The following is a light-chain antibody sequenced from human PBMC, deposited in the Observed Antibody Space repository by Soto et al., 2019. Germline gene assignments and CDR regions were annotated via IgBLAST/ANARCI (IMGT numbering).Light chain of an antibody. Sequence: QSVLTQPPSASGSPGQSVTISCTGTSSDVGGYNYVSWYQQHPGKAPKLMIYEVSERPSGVPDRFSGSKSGNTASLTVSGLQAEDEADDYCSSYAGNNNLVFGGGTKLTVL. J-gene: IGLJ2*01. CDR3: SSYAGNNNLV. CDR1: SSDVGGYNY. V-gene: IGLV2-8*01. CDR2: EVS.